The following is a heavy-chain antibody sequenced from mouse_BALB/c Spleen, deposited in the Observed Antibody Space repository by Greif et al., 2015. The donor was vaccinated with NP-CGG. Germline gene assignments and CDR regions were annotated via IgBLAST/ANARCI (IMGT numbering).Heavy chain of an antibody. V-gene: IGHV1-7*01. CDR1: GYTFTSYW. CDR3: ARRYGNLHFDY. CDR2: INPSTGYT. J-gene: IGHJ2*01. Sequence: QVHVKQSGAELAKPGASVEMSCKASGYTFTSYWMHWVKQRPGQGLEWIGYINPSTGYTEYNQKFKDKATLTADKSSSTAYMQLSSLTSEDSAVYYCARRYGNLHFDYWGQGTTLTVSS. D-gene: IGHD2-10*02.